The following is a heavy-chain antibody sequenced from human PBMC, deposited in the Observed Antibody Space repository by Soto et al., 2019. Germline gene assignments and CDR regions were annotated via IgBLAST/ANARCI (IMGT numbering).Heavy chain of an antibody. CDR3: AKDIVHYYGSGSYYDY. Sequence: GGSLRLSCAASGFTFDDYAMHWVRQAPGKGLEWVSGISWNSGSIGYADSVKGRFTISRDNAKNSLYLQMNSLRAEDTALYYCAKDIVHYYGSGSYYDYWGQGTLVTVSS. D-gene: IGHD3-10*01. CDR1: GFTFDDYA. CDR2: ISWNSGSI. J-gene: IGHJ4*02. V-gene: IGHV3-9*01.